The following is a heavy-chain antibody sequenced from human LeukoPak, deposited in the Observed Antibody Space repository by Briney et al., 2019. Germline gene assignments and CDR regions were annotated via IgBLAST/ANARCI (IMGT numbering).Heavy chain of an antibody. CDR2: ITASGSST. CDR1: GFIFSSYA. D-gene: IGHD2-15*01. V-gene: IGHV3-23*01. J-gene: IGHJ4*02. Sequence: GGPLRLPCAASGFIFSSYAMLGLPHAPGRGLVWVATITASGSSTLHAHSVKGRLTISRDNSKNTLYLLVYSLRGDDPAIYYCAKDVSPLGWYLDAWGQGVPVTVSS. CDR3: AKDVSPLGWYLDA.